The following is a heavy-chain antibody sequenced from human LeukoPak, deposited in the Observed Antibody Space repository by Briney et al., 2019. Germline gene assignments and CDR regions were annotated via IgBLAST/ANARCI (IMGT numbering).Heavy chain of an antibody. D-gene: IGHD2-2*01. V-gene: IGHV5-51*01. Sequence: PGESLKISCRGSGYSFTTYWIGWVRQMPGKGLEWMGIIYPGASDTRYSPSFQGQVTMSADKSINTAYLQWSSLKASDTAMYYCARRQGCSSTSCPPDSWGQGTLVTVSS. J-gene: IGHJ4*02. CDR3: ARRQGCSSTSCPPDS. CDR2: IYPGASDT. CDR1: GYSFTTYW.